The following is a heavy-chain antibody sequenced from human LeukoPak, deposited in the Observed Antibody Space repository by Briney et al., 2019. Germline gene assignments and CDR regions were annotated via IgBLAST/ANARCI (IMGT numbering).Heavy chain of an antibody. CDR1: GNYW. CDR2: INSDGSWT. D-gene: IGHD2-2*01. CDR3: VSFYESY. J-gene: IGHJ4*02. V-gene: IGHV3-74*01. Sequence: GGSLRLSCAASGNYWMHWVRQAPGKGLVWVSHINSDGSWTGYADSVKGRFTISKDNAKNTVYLQMNNLRAEDTAVYYCVSFYESYWGRGTLVTVSS.